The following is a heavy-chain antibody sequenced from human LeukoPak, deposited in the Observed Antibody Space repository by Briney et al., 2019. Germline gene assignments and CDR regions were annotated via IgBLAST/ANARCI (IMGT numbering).Heavy chain of an antibody. CDR1: GGPFSSSSYY. J-gene: IGHJ5*02. V-gene: IGHV4-39*01. D-gene: IGHD6-13*01. Sequence: PSETLSLTCTVSGGPFSSSSYYWGWIRQAPGMGLEWLGNIYYSGITYYNPSLKSRVTVSVDTSKNQFTLKLSSVTAADTAVYFCARHPPYSSSWFPFDPWGQGTLVTVSS. CDR2: IYYSGIT. CDR3: ARHPPYSSSWFPFDP.